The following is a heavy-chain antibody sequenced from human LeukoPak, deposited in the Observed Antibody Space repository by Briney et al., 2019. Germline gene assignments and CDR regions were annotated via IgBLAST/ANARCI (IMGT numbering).Heavy chain of an antibody. Sequence: PSETLSLTCTVSGGSISSYYGSWIRQPAGKGLEWIGRVYTSGSTNYNPSLKSRVTMSVDTSKNQFSLKLSSVTAADTAVYYCARDEEAYGDYVSDYYYGMDVWGQATTVTVSS. CDR1: GGSISSYY. CDR3: ARDEEAYGDYVSDYYYGMDV. J-gene: IGHJ6*02. V-gene: IGHV4-4*07. CDR2: VYTSGST. D-gene: IGHD4-17*01.